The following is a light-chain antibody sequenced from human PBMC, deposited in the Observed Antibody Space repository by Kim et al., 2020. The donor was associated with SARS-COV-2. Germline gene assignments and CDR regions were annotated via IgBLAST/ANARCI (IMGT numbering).Light chain of an antibody. CDR3: VLYMGSGIWV. CDR1: SGSVSTSYY. V-gene: IGLV8-61*01. CDR2: STN. Sequence: QTVVTQEPSFSVSPGGTVTLTCGLSSGSVSTSYYPSWYQQTPGQAPRTLIYSTNTRSSGVPDRFSVSILGNKAALTITGAQADDESDYYCVLYMGSGIWVFGGGTQLTVL. J-gene: IGLJ3*02.